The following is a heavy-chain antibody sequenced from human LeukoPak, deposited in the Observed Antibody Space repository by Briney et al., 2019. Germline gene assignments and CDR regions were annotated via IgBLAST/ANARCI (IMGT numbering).Heavy chain of an antibody. CDR1: VFTFSSYC. V-gene: IGHV3-7*04. J-gene: IGHJ4*02. CDR2: IKQDGSEK. CDR3: ARADSGYDLDY. D-gene: IGHD5-12*01. Sequence: PGGSLRLSCAAAVFTFSSYCMSWVRQATGKGLEWVANIKQDGSEKYYVDSVKGRFTISRDNAKNSLYLQMNSLRAEDTAVYYCARADSGYDLDYWGQGTLVTVSS.